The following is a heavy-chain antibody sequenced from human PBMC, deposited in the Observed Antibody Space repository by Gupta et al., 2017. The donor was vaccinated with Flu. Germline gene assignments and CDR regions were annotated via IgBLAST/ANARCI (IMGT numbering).Heavy chain of an antibody. CDR3: ARVDIVVGPAAMPAFDI. D-gene: IGHD2-2*01. J-gene: IGHJ3*02. Sequence: QVQLQQSGPGLVKPSQTLSLTCAISGDSVSSNSAAWNWIRQSPSRGLEWLGRTYYRSKWYNDYAVSVKRRITINPDTSKNQFSLQLNSVTPEDTAVYYCARVDIVVGPAAMPAFDIWGQGTMVTVSS. V-gene: IGHV6-1*01. CDR2: TYYRSKWYN. CDR1: GDSVSSNSAA.